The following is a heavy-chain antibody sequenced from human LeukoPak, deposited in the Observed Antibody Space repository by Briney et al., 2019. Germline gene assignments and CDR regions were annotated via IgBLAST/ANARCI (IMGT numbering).Heavy chain of an antibody. CDR3: ARRDCTSTTCYAGSYYFDY. J-gene: IGHJ4*02. CDR1: GGSISSSSYY. CDR2: IYYSGSS. Sequence: SETLSFTCSVFGGSISSSSYYWGWIRQPPGKGLEWIGSIYYSGSSYYNPSLKSRVTISVDTSKNQFSLKLTSVTAADTAVYYRARRDCTSTTCYAGSYYFDYWGQGTLVTVSS. V-gene: IGHV4-39*01. D-gene: IGHD2-2*01.